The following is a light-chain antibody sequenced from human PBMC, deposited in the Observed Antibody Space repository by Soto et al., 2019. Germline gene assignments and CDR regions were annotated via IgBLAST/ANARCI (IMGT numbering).Light chain of an antibody. V-gene: IGKV1-39*01. CDR2: AAS. J-gene: IGKJ3*01. CDR1: QSISSY. CDR3: QHSYSIPRP. Sequence: DIQMTQSPSSLSASVGDRVTITCRASQSISSYLNWCQQKPGKAPKLLIYAASSLQSGVPSRFSGSGSGTDFTLTTSSLQPEYFASYDRQHSYSIPRPFGSGTNLDIK.